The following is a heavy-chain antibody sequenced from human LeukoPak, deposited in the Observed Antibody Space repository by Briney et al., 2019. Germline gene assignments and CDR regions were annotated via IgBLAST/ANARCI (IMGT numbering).Heavy chain of an antibody. CDR3: ARDGRPLDY. CDR1: GITFSRYW. Sequence: GGSLRLSCVDSGITFSRYWMCWVRQAPGKGLEWVANIKQDGGEKYYVDSVKGRFTISRDNAKNSLYLQMNSLRVEDTAVYYCARDGRPLDYWGQGTLVTVSS. J-gene: IGHJ4*02. V-gene: IGHV3-7*03. CDR2: IKQDGGEK.